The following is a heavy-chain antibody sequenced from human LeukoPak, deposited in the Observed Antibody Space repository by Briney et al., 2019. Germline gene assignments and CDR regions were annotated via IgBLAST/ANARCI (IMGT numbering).Heavy chain of an antibody. CDR1: RYTFTGYY. V-gene: IGHV1-2*02. Sequence: ASVKVSCKASRYTFTGYYMHWVRQAPGQGLEWMGWINPNSGGTNYAQKFQGRVTMTRDTSISTAYMELSRLRSDDTAVYYCAYTPFRIAAAWSRAYWGQGTLVTVSS. CDR3: AYTPFRIAAAWSRAY. J-gene: IGHJ4*02. CDR2: INPNSGGT. D-gene: IGHD6-13*01.